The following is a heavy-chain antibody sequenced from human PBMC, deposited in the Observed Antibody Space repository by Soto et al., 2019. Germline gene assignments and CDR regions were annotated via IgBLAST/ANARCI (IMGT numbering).Heavy chain of an antibody. CDR2: INHSGST. D-gene: IGHD2-8*01. V-gene: IGHV4-34*01. CDR3: ARGRGYCTNGVCYPRAERYYYYGMDV. CDR1: GGSFSGYY. Sequence: SETLSLTCAVYGGSFSGYYWSWIRQPPGKGLEWIGEINHSGSTNYNPSLKSRVTISVDTSKNQFSLKLSSVTAADTAVYYCARGRGYCTNGVCYPRAERYYYYGMDVWGQGTTVPSP. J-gene: IGHJ6*02.